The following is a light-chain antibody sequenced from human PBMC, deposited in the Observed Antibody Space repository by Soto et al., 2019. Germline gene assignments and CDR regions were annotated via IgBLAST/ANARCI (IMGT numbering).Light chain of an antibody. CDR1: QSVSGSY. V-gene: IGKV3-20*01. CDR3: QQYDSSPYT. Sequence: ESVLTQSPGTLSLSPGERATLSCRASQSVSGSYLAWYQQKPGQAPRLLIYGASSRATGIPDRFSGSGSGTDFTLTISRLEPEDFAVYSCQQYDSSPYTFGQGTKLEIK. J-gene: IGKJ2*01. CDR2: GAS.